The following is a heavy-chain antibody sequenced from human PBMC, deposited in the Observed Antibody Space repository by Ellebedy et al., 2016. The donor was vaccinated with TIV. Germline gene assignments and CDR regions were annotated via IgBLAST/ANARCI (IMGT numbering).Heavy chain of an antibody. CDR3: ARVPHSIYYYYGMDV. CDR2: ISYDGSNK. J-gene: IGHJ6*02. D-gene: IGHD3-3*02. Sequence: LSLTCAASGFTFSSYAMHWVRQAPGKGLEWVAVISYDGSNKYYADSVKGRFTISRDNSKNTLYLQMNSLRAEDTAVYYCARVPHSIYYYYGMDVWGQGTTVTVSS. V-gene: IGHV3-30-3*01. CDR1: GFTFSSYA.